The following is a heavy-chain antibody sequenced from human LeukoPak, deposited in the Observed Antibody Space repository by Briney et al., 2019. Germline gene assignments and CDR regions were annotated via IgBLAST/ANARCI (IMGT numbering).Heavy chain of an antibody. J-gene: IGHJ4*02. Sequence: PSETLSLTCTVSGGSFEHYFWGWIRQPPGKGLEFLGYVYYTGSTDYSPSLKSRLSISADTAKNQFSLNLRSVTAADTAVYFCASHRRSHGAEYWGQGTLVTVSS. CDR2: VYYTGST. CDR3: ASHRRSHGAEY. CDR1: GGSFEHYF. D-gene: IGHD5-18*01. V-gene: IGHV4-59*08.